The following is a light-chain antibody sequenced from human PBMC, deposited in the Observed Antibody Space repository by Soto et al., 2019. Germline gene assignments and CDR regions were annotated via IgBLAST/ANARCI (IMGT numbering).Light chain of an antibody. CDR1: RSVSTSY. V-gene: IGKV3-20*01. CDR2: GAS. J-gene: IGKJ4*01. Sequence: EIVLTQSPGTLSLSPGERATLSCRASRSVSTSYLAWYQKKPGQAPRLLMYGASSRAIGIPDRFSGSGSGTDFTLTISRLEPEDFAVYYCQQYGASPTFGGGTKVELK. CDR3: QQYGASPT.